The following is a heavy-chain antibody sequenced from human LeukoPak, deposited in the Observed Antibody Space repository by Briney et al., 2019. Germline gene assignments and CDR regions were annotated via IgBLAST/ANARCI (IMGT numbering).Heavy chain of an antibody. CDR3: ARGWLAESTVVTPYNY. V-gene: IGHV3-53*01. CDR1: GFTVSSSY. J-gene: IGHJ4*02. CDR2: IYAGDST. D-gene: IGHD4-23*01. Sequence: GGSLRLSCAASGFTVSSSYISWVRQAPGKGLEWVSVIYAGDSTYYADSVKGRFIISRDNSKNTVYLQMDSLRAEDTAVYFCARGWLAESTVVTPYNYWGQGTLVTVSS.